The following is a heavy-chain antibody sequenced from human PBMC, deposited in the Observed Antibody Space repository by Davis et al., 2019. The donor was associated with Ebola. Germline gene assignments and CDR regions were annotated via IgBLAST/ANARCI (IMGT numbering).Heavy chain of an antibody. V-gene: IGHV4-31*03. CDR2: IFYSGST. Sequence: SETLSLTRTVSGGSIDSGGYYWSWIRQRPGKGLEWIGYIFYSGSTYYNPSLKSRVTISVDTSKNQFSLNLRSVTAADTAVYHCARRAGFQHYYGMDVWGKGTTVTVSS. D-gene: IGHD2-2*01. J-gene: IGHJ6*04. CDR3: ARRAGFQHYYGMDV. CDR1: GGSIDSGGYY.